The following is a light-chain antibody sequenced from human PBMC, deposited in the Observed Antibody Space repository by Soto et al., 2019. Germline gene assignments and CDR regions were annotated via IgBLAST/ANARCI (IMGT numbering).Light chain of an antibody. Sequence: IKLTQSPAFLSASVGDRVTISCRASQGMTTYVAWYQQKPGKAPKLLIYGASTRATGIPARFSGSGSGTEFTLTISSLQSEDFVVYYCQQYNKWPPTFGQGTKV. V-gene: IGKV1-9*01. J-gene: IGKJ1*01. CDR2: GAS. CDR1: QGMTTY. CDR3: QQYNKWPPT.